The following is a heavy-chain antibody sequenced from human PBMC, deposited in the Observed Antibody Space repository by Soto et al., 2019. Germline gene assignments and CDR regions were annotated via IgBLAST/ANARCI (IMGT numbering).Heavy chain of an antibody. CDR3: ARHELHQPYLLAP. CDR1: GGSISSYY. V-gene: IGHV4-59*08. J-gene: IGHJ5*02. CDR2: IYYSGST. D-gene: IGHD1-7*01. Sequence: SETLSLTCTVSGGSISSYYWSWIRQPPGKGLEWIGCIYYSGSTNYNPSLKSRVTISVDTSKNQFSLKLSSVTAADTAVYYCARHELHQPYLLAPWGQGTLVTVSS.